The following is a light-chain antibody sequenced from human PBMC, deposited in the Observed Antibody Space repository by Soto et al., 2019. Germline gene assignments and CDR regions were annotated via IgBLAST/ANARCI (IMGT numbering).Light chain of an antibody. V-gene: IGLV2-14*01. J-gene: IGLJ2*01. Sequence: QSALTQPASVSGSPGQSITISCTGTSSDVGGYNYVSWYQQHPGKAPKLVIYDVSTRPSGVSNRFSGSKSDNTASLAISGLQAEDEADYNCSSYTSTSAVVFGGGTKLTVL. CDR2: DVS. CDR1: SSDVGGYNY. CDR3: SSYTSTSAVV.